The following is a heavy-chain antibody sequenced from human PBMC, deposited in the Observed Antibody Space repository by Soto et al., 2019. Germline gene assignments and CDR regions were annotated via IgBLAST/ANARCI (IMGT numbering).Heavy chain of an antibody. Sequence: PVGSLRLCCTGSGFNFGNYAMSWVRQAPGKGPEWVGFIRSETYGGTPDYAASLRGRFTISRDDSKSIAYLEINSLQTDDTAVYYCTRYYYASSGYYVYWGQGTLVTVSS. CDR2: IRSETYGGTP. CDR1: GFNFGNYA. V-gene: IGHV3-49*04. CDR3: TRYYYASSGYYVY. D-gene: IGHD3-22*01. J-gene: IGHJ4*02.